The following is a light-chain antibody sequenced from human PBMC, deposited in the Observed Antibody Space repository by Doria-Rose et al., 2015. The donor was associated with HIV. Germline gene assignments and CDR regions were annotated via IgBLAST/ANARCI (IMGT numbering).Light chain of an antibody. V-gene: IGKV3-20*01. Sequence: TQSPGTLSLPPGERATLSCRASQSVSSTYLAWYQQKPGQAPSLLIYDGSTRATGIPDGFSASGSGTDFTLTINRLEPEDFALYYCHQYGTSWTFGQGTKVEI. CDR3: HQYGTSWT. CDR2: DGS. CDR1: QSVSSTY. J-gene: IGKJ1*01.